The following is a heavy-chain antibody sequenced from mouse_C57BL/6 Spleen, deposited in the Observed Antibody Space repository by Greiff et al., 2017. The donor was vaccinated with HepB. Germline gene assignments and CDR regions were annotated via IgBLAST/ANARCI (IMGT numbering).Heavy chain of an antibody. CDR3: TRNAYDYDVRFAY. J-gene: IGHJ3*01. CDR2: IRNKANNHAT. V-gene: IGHV6-6*01. CDR1: GFTFSDAW. D-gene: IGHD2-4*01. Sequence: EVQGVESGGGLVQPGGSMKLSCAASGFTFSDAWMDWVRQSPEKGLEWVAEIRNKANNHATYYAESVKGRFTISRYDSKSSVYLQMNSLRAEDTGIYYCTRNAYDYDVRFAYWGQGTLVTVSA.